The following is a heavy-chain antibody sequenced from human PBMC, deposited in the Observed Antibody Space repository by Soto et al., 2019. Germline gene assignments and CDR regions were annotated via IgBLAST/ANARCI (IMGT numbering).Heavy chain of an antibody. V-gene: IGHV6-1*01. D-gene: IGHD1-1*01. CDR1: GASVSSPSAT. Sequence: SQTLSLTCAISGASVSSPSATWAWIRQSPSRGLEWLGRTRYTSKWPYEYALSVKGRITISPDTSKNHSSLQLDSVTPEDTSVYYCFRVDFNDAGSWGQGTFVTVSS. CDR3: FRVDFNDAGS. CDR2: TRYTSKWPY. J-gene: IGHJ1*01.